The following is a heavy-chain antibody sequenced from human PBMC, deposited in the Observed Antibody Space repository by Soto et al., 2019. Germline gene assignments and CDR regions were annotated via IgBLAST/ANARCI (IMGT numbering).Heavy chain of an antibody. CDR3: ARDRRSGYQSEWYYYYYGMDV. CDR2: IYSGGST. Sequence: PWGSLRLSCAASGFTVSSNYMSWVRQAPGKGLEWVSVIYSGGSTYYADSVKGRFTISRDNSKNTLYLQMNSLRAEDTAVYYCARDRRSGYQSEWYYYYYGMDVWGQGTTVTVSS. D-gene: IGHD3-3*01. J-gene: IGHJ6*02. V-gene: IGHV3-53*01. CDR1: GFTVSSNY.